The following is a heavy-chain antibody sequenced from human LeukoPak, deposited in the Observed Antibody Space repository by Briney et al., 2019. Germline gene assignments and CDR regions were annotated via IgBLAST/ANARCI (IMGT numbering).Heavy chain of an antibody. J-gene: IGHJ4*02. CDR1: GGSISSYY. V-gene: IGHV4-4*07. Sequence: SETLSLTCTVSGGSISSYYWSWIRQPAGKGLEWIGRIYTSGSTNYNPSLKSRVTMSVDTSKNQFSLKLSSVTAADTAVYYCASSPDQDYYDSSGYYYPPVVDWGQGTLVTVSS. D-gene: IGHD3-22*01. CDR3: ASSPDQDYYDSSGYYYPPVVD. CDR2: IYTSGST.